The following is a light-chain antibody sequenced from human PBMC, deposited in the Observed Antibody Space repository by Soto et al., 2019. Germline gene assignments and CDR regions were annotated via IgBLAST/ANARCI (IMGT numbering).Light chain of an antibody. J-gene: IGKJ5*01. CDR3: QYYDKLAKAIT. CDR2: DAS. V-gene: IGKV3-11*01. Sequence: ILLTQSPSTLSLSPGERATLSCRACQSISTYLAWYQQKSGQATRLLIYDASNGATGTPDRLIGSGSGTDFTLTISRLEPEDFAVYYCQYYDKLAKAITFGQGTRLEIK. CDR1: QSISTY.